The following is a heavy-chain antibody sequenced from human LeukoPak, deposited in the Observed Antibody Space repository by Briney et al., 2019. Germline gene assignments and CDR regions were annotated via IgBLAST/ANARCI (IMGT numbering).Heavy chain of an antibody. CDR1: GFTFSNYA. Sequence: GGSLRLSCVVSGFTFSNYAMNWVRQAPGKGLEWVSTIHSSGDSTYYADSVKGRFTVSRDNSKNTMYLQMSSLRAEDTAVYYCAELGITMIGGVWGKGTTVTISS. D-gene: IGHD3-10*02. J-gene: IGHJ6*04. CDR3: AELGITMIGGV. CDR2: IHSSGDST. V-gene: IGHV3-23*01.